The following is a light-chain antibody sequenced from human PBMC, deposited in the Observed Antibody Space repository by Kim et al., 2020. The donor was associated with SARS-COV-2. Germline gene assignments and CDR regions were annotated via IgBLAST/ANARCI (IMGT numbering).Light chain of an antibody. CDR2: AAS. CDR1: QSISNF. CDR3: QQSYSLRS. V-gene: IGKV1-39*01. J-gene: IGKJ1*01. Sequence: SASVGGRGTITCRASQSISNFLNWYQQKPGKAPQLLIYAASSLQSGVPSRFSGRGSGTDFTLTISSLQPEDFATYYCQQSYSLRSFGQGTKVDIK.